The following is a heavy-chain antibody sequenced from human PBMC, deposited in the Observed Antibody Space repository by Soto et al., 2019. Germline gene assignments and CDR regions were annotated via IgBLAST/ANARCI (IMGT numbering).Heavy chain of an antibody. CDR3: ARIRRDYDSLTGDYHYGMDV. CDR2: VDWDDDK. Sequence: SGPTLVNPTQTLTLTCTFSGFSLSTSGMCVSWIRQPPGKALEWLALVDWDDDKYYSTSLKTRLTVSKDTSKSQVVLTVTNMDPGDTATYYCARIRRDYDSLTGDYHYGMDVWGQGTTVTV. V-gene: IGHV2-70*01. D-gene: IGHD3-9*01. J-gene: IGHJ6*02. CDR1: GFSLSTSGMC.